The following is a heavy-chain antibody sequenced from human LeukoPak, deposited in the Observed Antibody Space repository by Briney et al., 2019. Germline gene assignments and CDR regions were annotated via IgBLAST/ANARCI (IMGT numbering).Heavy chain of an antibody. D-gene: IGHD2-15*01. V-gene: IGHV1-2*06. CDR3: ARGLVAAPFDY. CDR1: GYTFTGYY. Sequence: ASVKVSCRASGYTFTGYYMHWVRQAPGQGLEWMGRINPNSGGTNYAQKFQGRVTMTRDTDIRTAYMELSRLRSDDTAVYYCARGLVAAPFDYWGQGTLVTVSS. J-gene: IGHJ4*02. CDR2: INPNSGGT.